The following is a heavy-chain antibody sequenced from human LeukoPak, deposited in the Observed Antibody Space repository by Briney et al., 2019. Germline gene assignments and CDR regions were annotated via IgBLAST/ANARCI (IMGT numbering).Heavy chain of an antibody. J-gene: IGHJ4*02. D-gene: IGHD1-7*01. CDR1: GFTCSSYA. CDR3: ARANWNYGHQSDY. Sequence: AGGSLRLSCAASGFTCSSYAMSWVRQAPGKGLEWVSAISSSSSYIYYADSVKGRFTISRDNAKNSLYLQMNSLRAEDTAVYYCARANWNYGHQSDYWGQGTLVTVSS. V-gene: IGHV3-21*01. CDR2: ISSSSSYI.